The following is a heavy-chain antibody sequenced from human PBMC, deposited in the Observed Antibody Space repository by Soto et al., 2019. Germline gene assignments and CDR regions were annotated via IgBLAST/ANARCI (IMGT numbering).Heavy chain of an antibody. Sequence: QVQLQESGPGLVKPSQTLSLTCTVSGGSISSGGYYWSCIRQHPGKGLEGIGYIYYSGSTYYNPSLKSRVTISVDTSKNQFSLKLSSVTAADTAVYYCAMGDDSSGLGRKHWGQGTLVTVSS. CDR3: AMGDDSSGLGRKH. CDR2: IYYSGST. CDR1: GGSISSGGYY. D-gene: IGHD3-22*01. J-gene: IGHJ4*02. V-gene: IGHV4-31*03.